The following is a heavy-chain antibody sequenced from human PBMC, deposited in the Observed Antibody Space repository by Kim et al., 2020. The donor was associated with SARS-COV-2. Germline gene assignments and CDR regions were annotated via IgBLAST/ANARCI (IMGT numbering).Heavy chain of an antibody. Sequence: SETLSLICTVSGGSISTSSYYWGWIRQPPGKGLEWIGNIYYSGNTYYNSSLKSRVTIFLDTFKNQFTLKLSSVTAADTAVYYCARALDYYDRSAYYDWGQGTLVTVSS. CDR1: GGSISTSSYY. V-gene: IGHV4-39*01. J-gene: IGHJ4*02. CDR3: ARALDYYDRSAYYD. D-gene: IGHD3-22*01. CDR2: IYYSGNT.